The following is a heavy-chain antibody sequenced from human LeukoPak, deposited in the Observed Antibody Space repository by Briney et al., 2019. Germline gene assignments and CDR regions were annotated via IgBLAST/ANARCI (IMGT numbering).Heavy chain of an antibody. D-gene: IGHD6-13*01. V-gene: IGHV4-4*07. CDR2: IYTSGSP. Sequence: SETLSLTCTVSGDSIRNYYWSWIRQPAGKGLEWIARIYTSGSPTYNPSLESRLTMSVDTSKNQFSLKLTSLTAADTAVYYCARAVAAAVLNWFDPWGQGTLVTVSS. CDR1: GDSIRNYY. CDR3: ARAVAAAVLNWFDP. J-gene: IGHJ5*02.